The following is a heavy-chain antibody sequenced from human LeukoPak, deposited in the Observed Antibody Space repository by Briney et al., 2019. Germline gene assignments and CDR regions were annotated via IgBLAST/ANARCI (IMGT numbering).Heavy chain of an antibody. CDR3: ARGGYSYGTMGYYYYYMDV. J-gene: IGHJ6*03. CDR2: IYHSGST. D-gene: IGHD5-18*01. V-gene: IGHV4-38-2*02. CDR1: GYSISSGYY. Sequence: PSETLSLTCTVSGYSISSGYYWGWIRQPPGKGLEWIGSIYHSGSTYYNPSLKSRVTISVDTSKNQFSLKLSSVTAADTAVYYCARGGYSYGTMGYYYYYMDVWGKGTTVTVSS.